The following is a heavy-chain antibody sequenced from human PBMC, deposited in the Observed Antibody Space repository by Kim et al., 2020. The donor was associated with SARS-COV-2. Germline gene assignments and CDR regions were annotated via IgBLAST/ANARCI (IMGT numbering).Heavy chain of an antibody. V-gene: IGHV1-18*01. Sequence: ASVKVSCKASGYTFTSYAVTWVRQAPGQGLQWMGWINTYTGSPPYAQDLRGRVAFTTDTSTSTAYLQLSSLTSDDTAVYYCASQTPLGWPGSWACYYIDV. J-gene: IGHJ6*03. CDR3: ASQTPLGWPGSWACYYIDV. CDR1: GYTFTSYA. D-gene: IGHD6-19*01. CDR2: INTYTGSP.